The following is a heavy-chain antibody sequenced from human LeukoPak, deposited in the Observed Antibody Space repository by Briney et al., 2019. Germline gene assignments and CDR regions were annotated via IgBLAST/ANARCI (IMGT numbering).Heavy chain of an antibody. Sequence: SETLSLTCIVSGDSINSYSWNWIRQPAGKGLEWIGRIYATGSTNYNPSLQGRVTLSIDTSKRQFSMKLSSVTAADTAVYYCARRVSEGGGPFRSGDNWLDPWGQGSLVTVSS. J-gene: IGHJ5*02. V-gene: IGHV4-4*07. CDR3: ARRVSEGGGPFRSGDNWLDP. CDR1: GDSINSYS. CDR2: IYATGST. D-gene: IGHD3-3*01.